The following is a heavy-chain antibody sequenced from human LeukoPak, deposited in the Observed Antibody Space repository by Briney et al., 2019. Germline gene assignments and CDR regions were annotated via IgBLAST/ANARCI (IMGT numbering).Heavy chain of an antibody. J-gene: IGHJ4*02. CDR1: EFDFSFYW. Sequence: GGSLRLSCAASEFDFSFYWMTWVRQAPGKGLEWVSVIYSGGKTYYTDSVKGRFTISRDNSKNTLYLQMISLRVEDTAVYYCAGGIAVAGLDYWGQGTLVTVSS. CDR3: AGGIAVAGLDY. D-gene: IGHD6-19*01. V-gene: IGHV3-53*01. CDR2: IYSGGKT.